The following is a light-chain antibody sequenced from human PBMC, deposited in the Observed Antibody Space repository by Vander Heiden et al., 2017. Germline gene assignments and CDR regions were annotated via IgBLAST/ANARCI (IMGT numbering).Light chain of an antibody. CDR3: TQVTHWPHP. V-gene: IGKV2-30*01. CDR2: KVS. Sequence: DVVVTQHPLSLPLTLGQPASIACRSTQSLVSSDGETILQWFQHRTGHPPRRLIYKVSIRDSGVADRFSASGSVTDFTLKISPVEAGDVRVYYCTQVTHWPHPFGQGTQLEIK. J-gene: IGKJ2*01. CDR1: QSLVSSDGETI.